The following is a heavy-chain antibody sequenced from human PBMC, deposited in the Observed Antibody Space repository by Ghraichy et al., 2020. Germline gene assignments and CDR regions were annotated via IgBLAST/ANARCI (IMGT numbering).Heavy chain of an antibody. D-gene: IGHD3-10*01. CDR1: GASVSSGRYY. CDR2: IYYSGIT. J-gene: IGHJ4*02. Sequence: SETLSLTCTVSGASVSSGRYYWNWIRQPPGKGLECLGYIYYSGITNYNPSLKSRVTISIDTSMNQFSLKLASVTAADTAVYYCARGYYGSGGYLGQWGQGPPVTASA. V-gene: IGHV4-61*01. CDR3: ARGYYGSGGYLGQ.